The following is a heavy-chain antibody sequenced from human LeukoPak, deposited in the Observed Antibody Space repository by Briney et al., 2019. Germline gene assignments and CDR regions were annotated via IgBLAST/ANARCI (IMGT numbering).Heavy chain of an antibody. CDR1: GGSFSGYY. J-gene: IGHJ4*02. CDR2: INHSGST. Sequence: SETLSLTCAVYGGSFSGYYWSWIRQPPGKGLEWIGEINHSGSTNYNPSLKSRVTISVDTSKNQFSLKLSSVTAANTAVYYCARMRGYSYGGPFGYWGQGTLVTVSS. V-gene: IGHV4-34*01. CDR3: ARMRGYSYGGPFGY. D-gene: IGHD5-18*01.